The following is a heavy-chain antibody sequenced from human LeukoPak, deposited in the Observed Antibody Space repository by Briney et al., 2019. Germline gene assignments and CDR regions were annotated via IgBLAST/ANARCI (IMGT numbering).Heavy chain of an antibody. CDR1: GGSISSSSYY. J-gene: IGHJ4*02. Sequence: SETLSLACTVSGGSISSSSYYWGWIRQPPGKGLEWIGSIYYSGSTYYNPSLKSRVTISVDTSKNQFSLKLSSVTAADTAVYYCARDQVYVKAFDYWGQGTLVTVSS. CDR3: ARDQVYVKAFDY. CDR2: IYYSGST. D-gene: IGHD2/OR15-2a*01. V-gene: IGHV4-39*07.